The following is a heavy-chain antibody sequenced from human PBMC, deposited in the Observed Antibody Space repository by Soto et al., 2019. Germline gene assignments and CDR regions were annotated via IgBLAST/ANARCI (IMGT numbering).Heavy chain of an antibody. CDR1: GYTFTSYY. V-gene: IGHV1-46*01. CDR2: INPSGGST. Sequence: QVQLVQSGAEVKKPGASVKVSCKASGYTFTSYYMHWVRQAPGQGLEWMGIINPSGGSTSYAQKFQGKVTMTRDTSTSTVYMERSSLRPEDTAVYYCERDNGPFDYWGQGTLVTVSS. D-gene: IGHD2-8*01. J-gene: IGHJ4*02. CDR3: ERDNGPFDY.